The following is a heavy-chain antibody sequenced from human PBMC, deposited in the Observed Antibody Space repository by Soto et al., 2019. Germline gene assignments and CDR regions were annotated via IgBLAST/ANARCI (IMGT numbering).Heavy chain of an antibody. CDR2: IYYSGST. V-gene: IGHV4-39*01. CDR3: ASIGPGYSSSWYSGAFDI. CDR1: GGSISSSSYY. J-gene: IGHJ3*02. D-gene: IGHD6-13*01. Sequence: PSETLSLTCTVSGGSISSSSYYWGWIRQPPGKGLEWIGSIYYSGSTYYNPSLKSRVTISVDTSKNQFSLKLSSVTAADTAVYYCASIGPGYSSSWYSGAFDIWGQGTMVTVSS.